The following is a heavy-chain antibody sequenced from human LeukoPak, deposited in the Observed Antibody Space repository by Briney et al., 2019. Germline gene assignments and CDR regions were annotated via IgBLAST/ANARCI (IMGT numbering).Heavy chain of an antibody. CDR1: GFTFSSYG. CDR3: AKARVQAAADSEYFQH. V-gene: IGHV3-30*02. J-gene: IGHJ1*01. Sequence: PGGSLRLSCAASGFTFSSYGMHWVRQAPGKGLEWVAFIRYDGSNKYYADSVKGRFTISRDNSKNTLYLQMNSLRAEDTAVYYCAKARVQAAADSEYFQHWGQGTLVTVSS. D-gene: IGHD6-13*01. CDR2: IRYDGSNK.